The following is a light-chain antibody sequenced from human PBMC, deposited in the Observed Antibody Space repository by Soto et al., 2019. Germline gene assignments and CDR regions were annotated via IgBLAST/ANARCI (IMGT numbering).Light chain of an antibody. CDR1: QSVSSSY. V-gene: IGKV3-20*01. CDR2: GAS. CDR3: QQYGSSLYT. J-gene: IGKJ2*01. Sequence: EIVLTQSPGTLSLSPGERATLSCRASQSVSSSYLAWHQQKPGQAPRLLIYGASSRATGIPDRFSGSGSGTDFTLTISRLEPEEFAVYYCQQYGSSLYTFGQGTKLEIK.